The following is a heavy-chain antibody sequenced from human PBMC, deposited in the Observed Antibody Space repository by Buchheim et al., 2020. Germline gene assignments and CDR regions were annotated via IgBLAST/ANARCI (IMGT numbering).Heavy chain of an antibody. D-gene: IGHD3-22*01. CDR3: ARGVDYYDSSGYYSHYFDY. J-gene: IGHJ4*02. CDR2: INHSGST. V-gene: IGHV4-34*01. CDR1: GGSFSGYY. Sequence: QVQLQQWGAGLLKPSETLSLTCAVYGGSFSGYYWSWIRQPPGKGLEWIGEINHSGSTNYNPSLKSRVTLSVDTSKNQFSPRLSSVTAADTAVYYCARGVDYYDSSGYYSHYFDYWGQGTL.